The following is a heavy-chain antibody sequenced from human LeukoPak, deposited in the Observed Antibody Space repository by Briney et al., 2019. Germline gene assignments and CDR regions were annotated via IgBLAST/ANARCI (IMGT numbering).Heavy chain of an antibody. V-gene: IGHV5-10-1*01. J-gene: IGHJ6*04. CDR1: GYSFTSYW. Sequence: GESLRISCKGSGYSFTSYWISWVRQMPGKGLEWMGRIDPSDSYTNSSPSFQGHVTISADRSISTAYLQWSSLKASDTAMYYCASSTYYYGSGSYYRDYYYYYGMDVWGKGTSVTVSS. CDR3: ASSTYYYGSGSYYRDYYYYYGMDV. D-gene: IGHD3-10*01. CDR2: IDPSDSYT.